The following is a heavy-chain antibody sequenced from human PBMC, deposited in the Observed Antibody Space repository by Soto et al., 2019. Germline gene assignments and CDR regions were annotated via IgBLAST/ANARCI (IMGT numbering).Heavy chain of an antibody. CDR3: ARGGDSTSWDRAFDI. D-gene: IGHD6-13*01. CDR2: MWYDGSSQ. V-gene: IGHV3-33*01. J-gene: IGHJ3*02. CDR1: GFTFSTYV. Sequence: QVQLVESGGGVVQPGRSLRLSCAASGFTFSTYVMNWVRQAPGKGLEWVAIMWYDGSSQHYADSVKGRFTISRDNSRNTLYLQMNSLSDEDTAVYYCARGGDSTSWDRAFDIWGQGTMVTVSS.